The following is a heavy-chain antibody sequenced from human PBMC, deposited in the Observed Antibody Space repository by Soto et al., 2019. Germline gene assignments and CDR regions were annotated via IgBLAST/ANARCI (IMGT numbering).Heavy chain of an antibody. CDR1: GFTFSSYA. V-gene: IGHV3-23*01. Sequence: GGSLRLSCAASGFTFSSYAMSWVRQAPGKGLEWVSAISGSGGSTYYADSVKGRFTISRDNSKNTLYLQMNSLRAEDTAVYYCAKAPIVVVPAAIRRSAFDIWGQGTMVTVSS. CDR2: ISGSGGST. CDR3: AKAPIVVVPAAIRRSAFDI. D-gene: IGHD2-2*01. J-gene: IGHJ3*02.